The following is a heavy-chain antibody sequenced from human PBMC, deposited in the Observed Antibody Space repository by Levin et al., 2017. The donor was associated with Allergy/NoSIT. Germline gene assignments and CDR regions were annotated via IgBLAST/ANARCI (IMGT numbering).Heavy chain of an antibody. D-gene: IGHD6-19*01. CDR3: AKDAIRGSDQPYYFDY. Sequence: GGSLRLSCAASGFTFNNYAMSWVRQAPRKGLEWVSAIINSGVGTYYADSVKGRFTISRDNSKNTMYLQMNSLRAEDTAVYFCAKDAIRGSDQPYYFDYWGQGTLVTASS. J-gene: IGHJ4*02. V-gene: IGHV3-23*01. CDR2: IINSGVGT. CDR1: GFTFNNYA.